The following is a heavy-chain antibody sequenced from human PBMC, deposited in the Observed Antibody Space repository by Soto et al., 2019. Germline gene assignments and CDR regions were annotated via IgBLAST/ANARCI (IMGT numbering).Heavy chain of an antibody. CDR1: GGSIRDDRYY. Sequence: QLQLQESGPGLVKPSETLSLTCTVSGGSIRDDRYYWGWIRQPPGKGLEWIGSIYYSGTSSYNLSLKSRVTMSVDTSKKQLSLRLSSVTAADTAVYYCARLHCDSPNCVPLDPWGQGTLVIVSS. J-gene: IGHJ5*02. CDR3: ARLHCDSPNCVPLDP. D-gene: IGHD2-2*01. V-gene: IGHV4-39*01. CDR2: IYYSGTS.